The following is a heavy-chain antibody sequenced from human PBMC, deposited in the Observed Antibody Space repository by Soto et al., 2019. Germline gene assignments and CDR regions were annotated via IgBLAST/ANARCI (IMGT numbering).Heavy chain of an antibody. CDR1: GGSISSSSYY. V-gene: IGHV4-39*01. CDR2: IYYSGST. Sequence: PSETLSLTCPVSGGSISSSSYYWGWIRQPPGKGLEWIGSIYYSGSTYYNPSLKSRVTISVDTSKNQFSLKLSSVTAADTAVYYCARAGAVYYYGMDVWGQGTTVTVSS. CDR3: ARAGAVYYYGMDV. D-gene: IGHD3-10*01. J-gene: IGHJ6*02.